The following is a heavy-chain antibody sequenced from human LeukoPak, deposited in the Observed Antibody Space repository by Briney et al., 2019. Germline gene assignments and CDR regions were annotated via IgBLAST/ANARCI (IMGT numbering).Heavy chain of an antibody. CDR3: ASGYRFRN. CDR1: GYPFTDYY. D-gene: IGHD5-18*01. CDR2: INPNRGGT. V-gene: IGHV1-2*02. J-gene: IGHJ4*02. Sequence: ASVKVSCKASGYPFTDYYMHWVRQAPGQGLEWMGWINPNRGGTDYAQKFQGRVTMTRDTSISTAYMELSRLRYDDAAVYYCASGYRFRNWGQGTLVTVSS.